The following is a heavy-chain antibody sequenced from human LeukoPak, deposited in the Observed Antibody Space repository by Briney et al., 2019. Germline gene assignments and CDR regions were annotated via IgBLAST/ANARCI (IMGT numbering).Heavy chain of an antibody. J-gene: IGHJ2*01. V-gene: IGHV5-51*01. D-gene: IGHD3-16*01. CDR3: ARRGTAPHVRYFDL. CDR1: GYSVTSYW. Sequence: GASLKISCKGPGYSVTSYWIGLGRQMPGKDLEWMGIIYPGDSDTRYSPSFQGQVTISADKSISTAYLQWSSLKASDTAMYYCARRGTAPHVRYFDLWGRGTLVTVSS. CDR2: IYPGDSDT.